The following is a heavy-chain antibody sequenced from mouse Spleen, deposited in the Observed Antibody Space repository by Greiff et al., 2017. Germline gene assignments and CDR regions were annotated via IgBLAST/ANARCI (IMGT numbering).Heavy chain of an antibody. CDR1: GYTFTSYW. J-gene: IGHJ3*01. CDR2: IHPNSGST. V-gene: IGHV1-64*01. D-gene: IGHD1-1*01. CDR3: ARSGYYGSSLAWFAY. Sequence: VQLQQPGAELVKPGASVKLSCKASGYTFTSYWMHWVKQRPGQGLEWIGMIHPNSGSTNYNEKFKSKATLTVDKSSSTAYMQLSSLTSEDSAVYYCARSGYYGSSLAWFAYWGQGTLVTVSA.